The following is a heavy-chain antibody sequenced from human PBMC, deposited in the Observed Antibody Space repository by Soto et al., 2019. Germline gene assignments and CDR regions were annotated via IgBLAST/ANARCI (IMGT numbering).Heavy chain of an antibody. V-gene: IGHV3-23*01. J-gene: IGHJ6*02. CDR1: GFTFSSYA. D-gene: IGHD4-17*01. CDR2: ISGSGGST. Sequence: GGSLSLSCAASGFTFSSYAMSWVRQAPGKGLEWVSAISGSGGSTYYADSVKGRFTISRDNSKNTLYLQMNSLRAEDTAVYYCAKDPPRSSVTTKNYYYYGMDVWGQGTTVTVSS. CDR3: AKDPPRSSVTTKNYYYYGMDV.